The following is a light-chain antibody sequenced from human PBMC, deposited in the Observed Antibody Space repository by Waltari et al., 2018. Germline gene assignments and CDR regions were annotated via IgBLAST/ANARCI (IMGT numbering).Light chain of an antibody. J-gene: IGKJ2*03. CDR3: MQTTHWPAS. V-gene: IGKV2-30*01. CDR2: KVS. CDR1: QSLLYTNGDTY. Sequence: VVMTQSPLSRPVTLGQPTSIPGRSSQSLLYTNGDTYLNWYHQRPGQSPRRLIYKVSNRDSGVPDRFSGSGSGTDFTLKISRVEAEDVGVYYCMQTTHWPASFGQGTRLEIK.